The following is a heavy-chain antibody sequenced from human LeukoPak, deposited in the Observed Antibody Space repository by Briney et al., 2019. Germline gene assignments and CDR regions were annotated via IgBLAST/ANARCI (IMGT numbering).Heavy chain of an antibody. CDR2: IYYSGST. D-gene: IGHD4-17*01. CDR3: ARGLHDYGDYVV. V-gene: IGHV4-39*07. CDR1: GGSISSSSYY. J-gene: IGHJ4*02. Sequence: PSETLSLTCTVSGGSISSSSYYWGWIRQPPGKGLEWIGSIYYSGSTYYNPSLKSRVTISVDTSKNQFSLKLSSVTAAGTAVYYCARGLHDYGDYVVWGQGTLVTVSS.